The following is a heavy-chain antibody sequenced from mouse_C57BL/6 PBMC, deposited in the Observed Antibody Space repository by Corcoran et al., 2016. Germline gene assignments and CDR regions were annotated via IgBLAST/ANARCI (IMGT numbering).Heavy chain of an antibody. Sequence: EVQLQQSVAELVRPGASVKLSCTASGFNIKNTYMHWVKQRPEQGLEWIGRIDPANGNTKYAPKFQGKATITADTSSNTAYLQLSSLTSEDTAIYYCASGPSDYDPLYYYARDYWGQGTSVTVSS. CDR1: GFNIKNTY. D-gene: IGHD2-4*01. J-gene: IGHJ4*01. V-gene: IGHV14-3*01. CDR3: ASGPSDYDPLYYYARDY. CDR2: IDPANGNT.